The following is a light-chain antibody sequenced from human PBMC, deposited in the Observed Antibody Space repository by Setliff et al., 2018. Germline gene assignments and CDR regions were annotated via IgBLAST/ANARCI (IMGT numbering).Light chain of an antibody. V-gene: IGKV4-1*01. J-gene: IGKJ1*01. CDR1: QSLLYNTNKKNY. CDR2: WAS. Sequence: DIVMTQSPDSLAVSLGERATINCKSNQSLLYNTNKKNYLAWYQQKPGQLPNLLIYWASARESGVPDRFSGSGSGTDFTLTISSLQAADVAVYYCQQYFNTPWTFGQGTKVDIK. CDR3: QQYFNTPWT.